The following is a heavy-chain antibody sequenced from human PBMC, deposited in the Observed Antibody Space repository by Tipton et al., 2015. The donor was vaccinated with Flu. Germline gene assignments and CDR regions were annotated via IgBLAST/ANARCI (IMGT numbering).Heavy chain of an antibody. CDR1: GGSISSYY. V-gene: IGHV3-21*01. Sequence: LSLTCTVSGGSISSYYWSWIRQPPGKGLEWVSSISSSSSYIYYADSVKGRFTISRDNAKNSLYLQMNSLRAEDTAVYYCATSYRSDAFDIWGQGTMVTVSS. CDR2: ISSSSSYI. D-gene: IGHD1-14*01. CDR3: ATSYRSDAFDI. J-gene: IGHJ3*02.